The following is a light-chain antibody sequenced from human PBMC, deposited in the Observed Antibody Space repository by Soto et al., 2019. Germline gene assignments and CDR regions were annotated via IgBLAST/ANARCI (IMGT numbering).Light chain of an antibody. Sequence: DIVMTQTPLSLSVTPGQTASISCKSSQSLLHSDEKTYLYWYLQKPGQPPQILCYEVSNRFSGVPDRFSVGGSGTDFTLNISRVESEDVVVYYCMHSTQFSSTFGGGNKVEIK. CDR1: QSLLHSDEKTY. V-gene: IGKV2D-29*01. CDR2: EVS. J-gene: IGKJ4*01. CDR3: MHSTQFSST.